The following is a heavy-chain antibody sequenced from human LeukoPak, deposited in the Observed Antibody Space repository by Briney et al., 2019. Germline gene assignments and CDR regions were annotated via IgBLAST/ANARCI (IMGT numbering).Heavy chain of an antibody. CDR1: GFTFSRNS. J-gene: IGHJ4*02. Sequence: GGSLRLSCAASGFTFSRNSMNWVRQAPGKGLEWVSSISSSTSYIFYADSVKGRFTISRDNAENSLYLQMSSLRAEDTAVYYCARWGTGDTFDYWGQGTLVTVSS. CDR2: ISSSTSYI. V-gene: IGHV3-21*01. D-gene: IGHD7-27*01. CDR3: ARWGTGDTFDY.